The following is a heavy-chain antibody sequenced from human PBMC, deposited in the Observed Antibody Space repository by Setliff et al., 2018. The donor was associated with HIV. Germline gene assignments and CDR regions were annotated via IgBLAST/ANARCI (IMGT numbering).Heavy chain of an antibody. J-gene: IGHJ4*02. CDR3: ARYALCSDDCSDEGADI. CDR1: GYTFSSYA. Sequence: ASVKVSCKASGYTFSSYAVTWVRQAPGQGLEWMGSINLYKDDTHYAQKFQDRVAMTADTSTNTVYMELRSLRSDDTAVYHCARYALCSDDCSDEGADIWGQGTLVTVSS. D-gene: IGHD2-21*01. V-gene: IGHV1-18*01. CDR2: INLYKDDT.